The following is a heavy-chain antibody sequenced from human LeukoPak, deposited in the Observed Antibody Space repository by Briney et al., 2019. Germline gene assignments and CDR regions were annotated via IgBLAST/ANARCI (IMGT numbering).Heavy chain of an antibody. J-gene: IGHJ5*02. CDR1: GGSFSGYY. CDR3: ARAMSEDSSGYYNNRFDP. D-gene: IGHD3-22*01. V-gene: IGHV4-34*01. Sequence: SETLSLTCAVYGGSFSGYYWSWIRQPPGRGLEWIGEINHSGSTNYNPSLKSRVTISVDTSKNQFSLKLSSVTTADTAVYYCARAMSEDSSGYYNNRFDPWGQGTLVTVSS. CDR2: INHSGST.